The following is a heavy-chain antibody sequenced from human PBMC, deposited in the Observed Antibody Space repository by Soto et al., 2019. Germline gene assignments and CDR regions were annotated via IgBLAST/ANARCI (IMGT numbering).Heavy chain of an antibody. CDR3: AREATGNGMDV. CDR1: GLTFSDYY. Sequence: QGQLVESGGGLVKPGGSLRLSCAASGLTFSDYYMSWIRQAPGGGLGWVSYISGSRTYADYADSVKGRFTISRDNARNSLYLQMNSLRAEDTAVYYCAREATGNGMDVWGQGTTVTVSS. CDR2: ISGSRTYA. D-gene: IGHD6-13*01. J-gene: IGHJ6*02. V-gene: IGHV3-11*06.